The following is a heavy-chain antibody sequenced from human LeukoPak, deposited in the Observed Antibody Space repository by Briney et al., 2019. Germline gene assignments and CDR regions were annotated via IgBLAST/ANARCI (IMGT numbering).Heavy chain of an antibody. CDR3: ARDHGLGYSEDAFDI. CDR1: GFTFSSYW. D-gene: IGHD6-13*01. V-gene: IGHV3-7*01. J-gene: IGHJ3*02. CDR2: IKQDGSEK. Sequence: GGSLRLSCAASGFTFSSYWMSWVRQAPGKGLEWVANIKQDGSEKYYVDSVKGRFTISRDNAKNTLYLQMNSLRAEDTAVYYCARDHGLGYSEDAFDIWGQGTMVTVSS.